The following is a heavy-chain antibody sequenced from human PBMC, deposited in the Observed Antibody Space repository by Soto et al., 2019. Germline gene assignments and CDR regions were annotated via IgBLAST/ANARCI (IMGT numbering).Heavy chain of an antibody. V-gene: IGHV3-53*01. CDR3: ARAWKRGSGSQYRSTRYGTDV. CDR2: IYSGGST. J-gene: IGHJ6*02. D-gene: IGHD3-10*01. CDR1: GFTVSSNY. Sequence: GGSLRLSCAASGFTVSSNYMSWVRQAPGKGLEWVSVIYSGGSTYYADSVKGRFTISRDNSKNTLYLQMNSLRAEDTAVYYCARAWKRGSGSQYRSTRYGTDVWGQGTTVPVSS.